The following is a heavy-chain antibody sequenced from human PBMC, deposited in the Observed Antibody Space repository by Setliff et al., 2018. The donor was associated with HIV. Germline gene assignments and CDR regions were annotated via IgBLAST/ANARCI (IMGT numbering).Heavy chain of an antibody. J-gene: IGHJ3*01. V-gene: IGHV4-39*01. D-gene: IGHD2-2*01. CDR1: GGSISSDVYY. CDR3: ARRGEDCSRTSCYAFDV. Sequence: SETLSLTCTVSGGSISSDVYYWGRIRQPPGKALEWIGDIHYTGSTHYNMSLTSRVTMSVDTSKNQFSLGLNSVTAADTAVYYCARRGEDCSRTSCYAFDVWGQGAMVTVSS. CDR2: IHYTGST.